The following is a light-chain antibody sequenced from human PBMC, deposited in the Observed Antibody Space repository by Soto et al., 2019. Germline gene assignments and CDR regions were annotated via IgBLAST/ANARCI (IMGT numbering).Light chain of an antibody. Sequence: EIVMTQSPATLSVSPGERATLSCRASQSVSSNLAWYQQKPGQAPRLLIYGASTRATGIPARFSGSGSGTEFTLTISSLQSEDFAVYYCQQYNNWPPSGSGTCGQGTKLEIK. CDR2: GAS. V-gene: IGKV3-15*01. J-gene: IGKJ2*01. CDR1: QSVSSN. CDR3: QQYNNWPPSGSGT.